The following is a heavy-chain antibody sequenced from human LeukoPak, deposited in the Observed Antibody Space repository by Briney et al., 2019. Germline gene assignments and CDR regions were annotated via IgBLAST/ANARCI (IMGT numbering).Heavy chain of an antibody. CDR1: GFTFSSYG. Sequence: HPGGSLRLSCAASGFTFSSYGMHWVRQAPGKGLEWVAVISYDGSNKYYADSVKGRFTISRDNSKNTLYLQMNSLRAEDTAVYYCAMRGGFWSGYYPFDYWGQGTLVTVSS. J-gene: IGHJ4*02. D-gene: IGHD3-3*01. V-gene: IGHV3-30*03. CDR2: ISYDGSNK. CDR3: AMRGGFWSGYYPFDY.